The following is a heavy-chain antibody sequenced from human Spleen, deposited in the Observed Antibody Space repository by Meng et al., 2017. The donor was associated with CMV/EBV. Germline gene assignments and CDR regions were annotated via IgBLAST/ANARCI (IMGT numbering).Heavy chain of an antibody. CDR1: GFTFSSDA. Sequence: GESLKISCAASGFTFSSDAMHWVRQGPDKGLEWVAVMSHDGNSKYYADSVKGRFTISRDNSKNTLYLQMNSLRAEDTAVYYCAKLAIVVVPAAPGGDYWGQGTLVTVSS. J-gene: IGHJ4*02. D-gene: IGHD2-2*03. CDR2: MSHDGNSK. V-gene: IGHV3-30-3*02. CDR3: AKLAIVVVPAAPGGDY.